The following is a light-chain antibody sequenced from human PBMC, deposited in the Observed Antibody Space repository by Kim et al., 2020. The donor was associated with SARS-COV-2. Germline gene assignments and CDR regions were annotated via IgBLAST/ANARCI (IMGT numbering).Light chain of an antibody. V-gene: IGLV2-8*01. CDR2: EVS. CDR3: SSYAGSNNVVL. Sequence: QSALTQPPSASGSPGQSVTISCTGTSSDVGGYDFVSWYQQHPGKAPKLLIYEVSKRPSGVPDRFSGSKSGNTASLTVSGLQAEDEADYYCSSYAGSNNVVLFVGGTKLTVL. CDR1: SSDVGGYDF. J-gene: IGLJ2*01.